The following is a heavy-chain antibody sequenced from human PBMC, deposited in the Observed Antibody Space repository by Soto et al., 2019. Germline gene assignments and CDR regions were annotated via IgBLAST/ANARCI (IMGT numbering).Heavy chain of an antibody. CDR3: ARDESPCTGDSSCDVFDI. Sequence: SETLSLTCTVSGGSVSSGSYYWSWIRQPPGKGLEWIGYIYYSGSTNYNPSLKSRVTISVDTSKNQFSLKLSSVTAADAAEYYFARDESPCTGDSSCDVFDIWGRGTMVTVSS. J-gene: IGHJ3*02. D-gene: IGHD2-8*02. CDR1: GGSVSSGSYY. CDR2: IYYSGST. V-gene: IGHV4-61*01.